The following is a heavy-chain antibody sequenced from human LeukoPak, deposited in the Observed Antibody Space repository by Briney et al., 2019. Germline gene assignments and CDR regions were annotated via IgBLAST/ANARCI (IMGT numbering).Heavy chain of an antibody. V-gene: IGHV4-61*02. CDR1: GGSISSGSYY. J-gene: IGHJ6*03. D-gene: IGHD2-15*01. Sequence: SETLSLTCTVSGGSISSGSYYWSWIRRPAGKGLEWIGRIYTSGSTNYNPSLKSRVTISVDTSKNQFSLKLSSVTAADTAVYYCARSGQYSSYYYYYMDVWGKGTTVTVSS. CDR2: IYTSGST. CDR3: ARSGQYSSYYYYYMDV.